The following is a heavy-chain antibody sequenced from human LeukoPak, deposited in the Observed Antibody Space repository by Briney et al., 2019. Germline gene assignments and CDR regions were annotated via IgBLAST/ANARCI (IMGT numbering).Heavy chain of an antibody. CDR2: MNPNSGNT. CDR3: ARGHYDYVWGSYRPVYFDY. Sequence: SVNVSCKASGYTFTSYDINWVRQATGQGLEWMGWMNPNSGNTGYAQKFQGRVTMTRNTSISTAYMELSSLRSEETAVYYCARGHYDYVWGSYRPVYFDYWGQGTLVTVSS. J-gene: IGHJ4*02. D-gene: IGHD3-16*02. V-gene: IGHV1-8*01. CDR1: GYTFTSYD.